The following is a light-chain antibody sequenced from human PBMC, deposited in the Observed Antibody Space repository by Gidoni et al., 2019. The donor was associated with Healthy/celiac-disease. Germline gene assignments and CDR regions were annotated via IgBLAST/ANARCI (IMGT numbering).Light chain of an antibody. Sequence: EIVMTQSPATLSVSPGERATLSCRASPSVSSNLAWSQQKPGQAPRLLIYGASTRATGIPASFSGSGSGTEFTLTISSLQSEDFAVYYCQQYNNWPVWTFGQGTKVEIK. CDR3: QQYNNWPVWT. V-gene: IGKV3-15*01. CDR1: PSVSSN. J-gene: IGKJ1*01. CDR2: GAS.